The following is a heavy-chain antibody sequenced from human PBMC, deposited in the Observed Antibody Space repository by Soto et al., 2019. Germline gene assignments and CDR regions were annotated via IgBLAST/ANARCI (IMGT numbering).Heavy chain of an antibody. CDR1: GDSVSSNSAA. J-gene: IGHJ4*02. V-gene: IGHV6-1*01. CDR3: GRDLNAAVDF. CDR2: TYYRSKWYH. Sequence: QVELQQSGPGLVKPSQTLSLICAISGDSVSSNSAAWNWIRQSPSRGLEWLGRTYYRSKWYHEYADSVKSRIIINPDTSENQFSLQLNSVTPEDTAMYYCGRDLNAAVDFWGQGTLVTVSS. D-gene: IGHD2-15*01.